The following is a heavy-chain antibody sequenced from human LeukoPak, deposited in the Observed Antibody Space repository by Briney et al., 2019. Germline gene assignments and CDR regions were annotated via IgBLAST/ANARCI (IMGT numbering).Heavy chain of an antibody. CDR3: ARAVGVTAIHNAFDI. CDR2: IYSGGGT. Sequence: HPGRSLRLSCAASGFTVSSNYMSWVRQAPGKGLEWVSVIYSGGGTDYADSVKGRFTISRDNSKNTLYLQMNSLRAEDTAVYYCARAVGVTAIHNAFDIWGQGTMVTVSS. CDR1: GFTVSSNY. V-gene: IGHV3-66*02. D-gene: IGHD2-21*02. J-gene: IGHJ3*02.